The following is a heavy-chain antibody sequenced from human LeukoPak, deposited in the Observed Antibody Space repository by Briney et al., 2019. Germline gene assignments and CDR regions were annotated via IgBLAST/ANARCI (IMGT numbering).Heavy chain of an antibody. CDR1: GGSISGYY. Sequence: SETLSLTCTVSGGSISGYYWSWIRQPAGKGQEWIGHISTSGSTGYNPSLKSRVTMSVDTSKNQFSLKLSSVTAADTAVYYCARASGSSGYYLDYWGQGTLVTVSS. D-gene: IGHD3-22*01. V-gene: IGHV4-4*07. J-gene: IGHJ4*02. CDR3: ARASGSSGYYLDY. CDR2: ISTSGST.